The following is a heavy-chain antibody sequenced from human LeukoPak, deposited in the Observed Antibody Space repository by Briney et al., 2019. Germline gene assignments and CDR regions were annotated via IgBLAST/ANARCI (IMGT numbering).Heavy chain of an antibody. V-gene: IGHV1-69*05. D-gene: IGHD2-21*01. CDR1: GGTFSSYA. CDR2: FIPTFGTP. Sequence: ASEKVSCKASGGTFSSYAISWVRQAPGQGLEWMGGFIPTFGTPNYAQKFQGRVTITTDESTTTAYMELSSLRSEDTAVYYCARDQRRHHEGHYSYYYIDVWGKGTTVTVSS. CDR3: ARDQRRHHEGHYSYYYIDV. J-gene: IGHJ6*03.